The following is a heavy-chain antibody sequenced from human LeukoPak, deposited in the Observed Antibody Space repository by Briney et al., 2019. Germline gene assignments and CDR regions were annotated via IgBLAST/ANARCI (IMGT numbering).Heavy chain of an antibody. CDR3: ARYVNTAIFRALDY. CDR2: IWYDGSNE. J-gene: IGHJ4*02. CDR1: GFTFGSYG. V-gene: IGHV3-33*01. Sequence: GGSLRLSCATSGFTFGSYGMHGVRQAPGKGLEWVAVIWYDGSNEYYADSVKGRFTISRDNSKNTLYLHMNSLRAEDTAVYYCARYVNTAIFRALDYGGQGTLVTVSS. D-gene: IGHD5-18*01.